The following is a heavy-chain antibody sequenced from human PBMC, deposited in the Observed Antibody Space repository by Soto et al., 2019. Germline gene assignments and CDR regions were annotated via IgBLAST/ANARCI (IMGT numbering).Heavy chain of an antibody. J-gene: IGHJ5*02. D-gene: IGHD3-9*01. CDR1: GGSFSGYY. CDR2: INHSGST. CDR3: ASLLYYDILTGYSNWFDP. Sequence: QVQLQQWGAGLLKPSETLSLTCAVYGGSFSGYYWSWIRQPPGKGLEWIGEINHSGSTNYNPSLKSRVTISVDTSKNQFSLKLSSVTAADTAVYYCASLLYYDILTGYSNWFDPWGQGTLVTVSS. V-gene: IGHV4-34*01.